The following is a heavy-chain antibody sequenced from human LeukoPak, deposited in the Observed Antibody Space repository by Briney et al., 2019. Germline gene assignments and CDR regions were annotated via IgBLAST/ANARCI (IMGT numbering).Heavy chain of an antibody. Sequence: PSGTLSLTCAVSGGSISSSNWWSWVRQPPGKGLEWIGEIYHSGSTYYNPSLKSRVTISVDTSKNQFSLKLSSVTAADTAVYYCARDSRQRGLWTYYYGMDVWGQGTTVTVSS. CDR1: GGSISSSNW. D-gene: IGHD3-10*01. CDR3: ARDSRQRGLWTYYYGMDV. CDR2: IYHSGST. V-gene: IGHV4-4*02. J-gene: IGHJ6*02.